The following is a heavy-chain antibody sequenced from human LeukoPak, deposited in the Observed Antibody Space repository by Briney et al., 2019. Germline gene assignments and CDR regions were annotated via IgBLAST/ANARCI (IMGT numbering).Heavy chain of an antibody. V-gene: IGHV1-8*03. D-gene: IGHD3-22*01. Sequence: GASVKVSSKASVYTFTSYDINWVRQATGQGLEWMGWMNPNSGNTGYAQKFQGRVTITRNTSISTAYMELSSLRSEDTAVYYCARVVNDAFDIWGQGTMVTVSS. CDR1: VYTFTSYD. CDR2: MNPNSGNT. J-gene: IGHJ3*02. CDR3: ARVVNDAFDI.